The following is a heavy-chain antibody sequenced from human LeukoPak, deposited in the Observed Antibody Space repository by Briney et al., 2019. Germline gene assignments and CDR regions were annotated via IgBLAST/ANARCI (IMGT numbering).Heavy chain of an antibody. V-gene: IGHV4-4*07. J-gene: IGHJ4*02. CDR1: GGSISSYY. CDR2: IYTSGST. Sequence: PSETLSLTCTVSGGSISSYYWSWIRQPAGEGLEWIGRIYTSGSTNYNPSLKCRVTMSVDTSKNQFSLKLSSVTAADTAVYYCARDLRFLEWSYFDYWGQGTLVTVSS. CDR3: ARDLRFLEWSYFDY. D-gene: IGHD3-3*01.